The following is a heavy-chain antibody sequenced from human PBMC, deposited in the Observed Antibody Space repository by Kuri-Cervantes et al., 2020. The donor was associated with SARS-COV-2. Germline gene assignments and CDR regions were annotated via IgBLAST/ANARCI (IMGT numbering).Heavy chain of an antibody. D-gene: IGHD3-22*01. CDR3: ARDLNYFDTSGQVGY. V-gene: IGHV4-61*08. CDR1: GGSISSGDYY. J-gene: IGHJ4*02. CDR2: IYYSGST. Sequence: SETLSLTCTVSGGSISSGDYYWSWIRQPPGKGLEWIGYIYYSGSTYYNPSLKSRVTISVDTSKKQFSLQLSSVTAADTAVYYCARDLNYFDTSGQVGYWGQGTLVTVSS.